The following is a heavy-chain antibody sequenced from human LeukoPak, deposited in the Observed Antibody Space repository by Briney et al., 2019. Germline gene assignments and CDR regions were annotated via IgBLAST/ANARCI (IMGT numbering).Heavy chain of an antibody. CDR1: GFTFDDYA. CDR2: ISWNSGSI. CDR3: AKDMITFGGVIVFPLDY. V-gene: IGHV3-9*01. Sequence: GGSLRLSCAASGFTFDDYAMHWVRQAPGKGLEWVSGISWNSGSIGYADSVKGRFTISRDNAKNSLYLQMNSLRAEDTALYYCAKDMITFGGVIVFPLDYWGQEPWSPSPQ. D-gene: IGHD3-16*02. J-gene: IGHJ4*01.